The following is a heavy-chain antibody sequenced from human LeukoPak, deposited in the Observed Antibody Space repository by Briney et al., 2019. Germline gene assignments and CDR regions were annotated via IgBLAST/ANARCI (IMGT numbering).Heavy chain of an antibody. CDR1: GGSISSGSYY. V-gene: IGHV4-61*02. Sequence: PSETLSLTCTVSGGSISSGSYYWSWIRQPAGKRLEWIGRIYTSGSTNYNPSLKSRVTISVDTSKNQFSLKLSSVTAADTAVYYCARETVVGATKYYFDYWGQGTLVTVSS. D-gene: IGHD1-26*01. CDR3: ARETVVGATKYYFDY. J-gene: IGHJ4*02. CDR2: IYTSGST.